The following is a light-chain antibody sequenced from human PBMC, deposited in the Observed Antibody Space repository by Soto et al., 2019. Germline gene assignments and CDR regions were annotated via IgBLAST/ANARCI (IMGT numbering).Light chain of an antibody. CDR3: QQYGSSPT. J-gene: IGKJ4*01. V-gene: IGKV3-20*01. CDR1: QSVGYH. Sequence: EIVLTQSPATLSLSPGERATLSCRASQSVGYHLAWYRQKPGQAPRILIYDASNRATGSPDRFSGSGSGTDFTLTISRLEPEDFAVYYCQQYGSSPTFGGGTKVDIK. CDR2: DAS.